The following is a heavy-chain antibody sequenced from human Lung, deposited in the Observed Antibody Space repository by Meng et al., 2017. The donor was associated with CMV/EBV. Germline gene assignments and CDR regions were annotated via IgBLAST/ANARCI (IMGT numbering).Heavy chain of an antibody. Sequence: GGSXRLXCAASGFTFSSFAMSWVRQAPGKGLEWDSAITASGGSTYYADSVKGRFTISRDNSKNTLYLQMNSLRAEDTAVYYCAKAYSGSWYREYYDDWGQGXLVTVSS. CDR1: GFTFSSFA. V-gene: IGHV3-23*01. D-gene: IGHD6-13*01. J-gene: IGHJ4*02. CDR2: ITASGGST. CDR3: AKAYSGSWYREYYDD.